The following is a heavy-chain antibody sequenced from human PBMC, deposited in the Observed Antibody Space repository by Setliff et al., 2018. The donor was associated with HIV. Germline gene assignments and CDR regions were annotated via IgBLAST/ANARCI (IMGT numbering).Heavy chain of an antibody. J-gene: IGHJ4*02. CDR1: RYSVNSEYY. D-gene: IGHD3-16*02. CDR2: IYHSGST. Sequence: SETLSLTCTVSRYSVNSEYYWGWIRQPPGEGLETPGRGLEWIGHIYHSGSTYFNPSLRSRLTMSIDTSRNQFSLKLSSVTTADTAVYYCARHRGNYDYVWGIYPSTGWGQGTLVTVSS. V-gene: IGHV4-38-2*02. CDR3: ARHRGNYDYVWGIYPSTG.